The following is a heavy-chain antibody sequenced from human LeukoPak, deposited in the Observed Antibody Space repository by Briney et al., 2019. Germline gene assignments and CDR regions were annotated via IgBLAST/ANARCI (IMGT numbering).Heavy chain of an antibody. J-gene: IGHJ6*02. CDR1: GGSISSYY. Sequence: SETLSLTCTVSGGSISSYYWSWIRQPPGKGLEWIVYIYYSGSTNYNPSLKSRVTISVDASKNQFSLKLSSVTAADTAVYYCARDRSGYDSSGYYYYYYGMDVWGQGTTVTVSS. CDR3: ARDRSGYDSSGYYYYYYGMDV. D-gene: IGHD3-22*01. CDR2: IYYSGST. V-gene: IGHV4-59*01.